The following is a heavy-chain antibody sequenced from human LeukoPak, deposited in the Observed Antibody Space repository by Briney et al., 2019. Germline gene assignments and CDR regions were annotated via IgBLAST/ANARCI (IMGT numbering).Heavy chain of an antibody. Sequence: PSETLSLTCIVSGGSLTNYYWTWIRQPPGKGLEWIGYIYYSGSTNYNPSLQSRVTILVDTSKNQFSLKLGSVTASDTAVYYCARPRLQWLGYDAFDVWGQGTMVTVSS. CDR1: GGSLTNYY. CDR3: ARPRLQWLGYDAFDV. CDR2: IYYSGST. V-gene: IGHV4-59*08. J-gene: IGHJ3*01. D-gene: IGHD6-19*01.